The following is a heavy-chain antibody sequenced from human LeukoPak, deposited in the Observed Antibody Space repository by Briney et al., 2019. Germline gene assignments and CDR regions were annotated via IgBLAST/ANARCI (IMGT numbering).Heavy chain of an antibody. CDR2: INHSGST. CDR1: GGSFSGYY. D-gene: IGHD5-24*01. V-gene: IGHV4-34*01. J-gene: IGHJ4*02. CDR3: ARGRDGFND. Sequence: SETLSLTCAVYGGSFSGYYWSWIRQPPGKGLEWIGEINHSGSTNYNPSLKSRVTISVDASNNQFSLKLRSVTAADTALYFCARGRDGFNDWGQGTLVTVSS.